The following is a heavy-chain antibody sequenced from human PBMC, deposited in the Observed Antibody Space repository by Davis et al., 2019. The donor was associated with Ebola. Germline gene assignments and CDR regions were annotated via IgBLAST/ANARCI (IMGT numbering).Heavy chain of an antibody. V-gene: IGHV4-34*01. D-gene: IGHD5-12*01. CDR2: INHSGST. Sequence: SETLSLTCAVYGASFSGYYWSWIRQPPGKGLEWIGEINHSGSTNYNPSLKSRVTISVDTSKNQFSLKLSSVTAADTAVYYCARGGWWLRSRGSFDYWGQGTLVTVSS. J-gene: IGHJ4*02. CDR1: GASFSGYY. CDR3: ARGGWWLRSRGSFDY.